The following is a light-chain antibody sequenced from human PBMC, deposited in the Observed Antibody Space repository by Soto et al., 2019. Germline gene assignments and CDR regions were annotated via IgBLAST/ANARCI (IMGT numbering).Light chain of an antibody. CDR3: QSLDSSLSGWV. CDR1: SSNTGAGYD. J-gene: IGLJ3*02. V-gene: IGLV1-40*01. CDR2: SNN. Sequence: QSVLTQPPSVSGAPGQRVTMSCTGSSSNTGAGYDVHWYQQLPGTAPKLLIYSNNNRPSGVPDRFSGSKSGTSASLAITGLQAEDEADYYCQSLDSSLSGWVFGGGTKLTVL.